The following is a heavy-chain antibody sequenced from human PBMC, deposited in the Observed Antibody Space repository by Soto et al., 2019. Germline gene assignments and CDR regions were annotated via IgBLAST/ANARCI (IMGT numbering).Heavy chain of an antibody. CDR1: GFTFSNYW. V-gene: IGHV3-7*03. CDR3: ARSHYYYGMDV. CDR2: IKQDGSEK. Sequence: PGGPLRLSCSASGFTFSNYWMSWVRQAPGKGLEWVANIKQDGSEKYYVDSVKGRFTISRDNAKNSLYLQMNSLRAEDTAVYYCARSHYYYGMDVWGQGTTVIVSS. J-gene: IGHJ6*02.